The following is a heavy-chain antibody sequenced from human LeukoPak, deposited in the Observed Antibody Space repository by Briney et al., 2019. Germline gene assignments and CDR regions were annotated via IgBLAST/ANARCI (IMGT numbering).Heavy chain of an antibody. Sequence: SETLSLTCTVSGGSISSYYWSWIRQPPGKGLEWIGYIYYSGSTNYNPSLKRRVTISVDTSKNQFSLKLSSVTAADTAVYYCARNAYSYGYALDSWGQGTLVTVSS. CDR2: IYYSGST. V-gene: IGHV4-59*08. J-gene: IGHJ4*02. CDR3: ARNAYSYGYALDS. D-gene: IGHD5-18*01. CDR1: GGSISSYY.